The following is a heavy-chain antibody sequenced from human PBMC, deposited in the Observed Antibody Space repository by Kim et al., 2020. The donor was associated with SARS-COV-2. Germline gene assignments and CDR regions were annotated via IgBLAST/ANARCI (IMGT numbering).Heavy chain of an antibody. CDR3: ARVVEMATPGTLYYYYGMDV. J-gene: IGHJ6*02. CDR2: IIPIFGTA. Sequence: SVKVSCKASGGTFSSYAISWVRQAPGRGLEWMGGIIPIFGTANYAQKFQGRVTITADESTSTAYMELSSLRSEDTAVYYCARVVEMATPGTLYYYYGMDVWGQGTTVTVSS. CDR1: GGTFSSYA. D-gene: IGHD5-12*01. V-gene: IGHV1-69*13.